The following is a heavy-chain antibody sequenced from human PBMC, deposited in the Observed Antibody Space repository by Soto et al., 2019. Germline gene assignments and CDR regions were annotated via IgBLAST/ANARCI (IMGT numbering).Heavy chain of an antibody. CDR1: GFTFSSYA. CDR3: AKRHAWFGEFINWYFDL. Sequence: EVQLLESGGGLVQPGGSLRLSCAASGFTFSSYAMSWVRQAPGKGLEWVSAISGSGGSTYYADSVKGRFTISRDNSKNTLYLQMNSLRAEDTAVYYCAKRHAWFGEFINWYFDLWGRGTLVTVSS. J-gene: IGHJ2*01. D-gene: IGHD3-10*01. CDR2: ISGSGGST. V-gene: IGHV3-23*01.